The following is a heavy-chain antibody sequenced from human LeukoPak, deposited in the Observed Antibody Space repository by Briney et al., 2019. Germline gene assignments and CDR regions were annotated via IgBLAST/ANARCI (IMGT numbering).Heavy chain of an antibody. J-gene: IGHJ6*02. Sequence: PGGSLRLSCAASGFTFSSYAMSWVRQAPGKGLEWVSAISGSGGSTYYADSVKGRFTISRDNSKNTLYLQMNSLRAEDTAVYYCATRSYSSSPPGYYGMDVWGQGTTVTVSS. D-gene: IGHD6-13*01. CDR3: ATRSYSSSPPGYYGMDV. CDR1: GFTFSSYA. CDR2: ISGSGGST. V-gene: IGHV3-23*01.